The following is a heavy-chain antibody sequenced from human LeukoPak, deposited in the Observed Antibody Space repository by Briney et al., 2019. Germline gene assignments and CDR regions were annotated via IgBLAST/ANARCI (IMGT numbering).Heavy chain of an antibody. CDR2: ISGSGGST. V-gene: IGHV3-23*01. Sequence: PGGSLRLSCAASGFTFSSYSMNWVRQAPGKGLEWVSAISGSGGSTYYADSVKGRFTISRDNSKNTLYLQMNSLRAEDTAVYYCAKDQRPTSDYDFWSGYNFDYWGQGTLVTVSS. J-gene: IGHJ4*02. D-gene: IGHD3-3*01. CDR1: GFTFSSYS. CDR3: AKDQRPTSDYDFWSGYNFDY.